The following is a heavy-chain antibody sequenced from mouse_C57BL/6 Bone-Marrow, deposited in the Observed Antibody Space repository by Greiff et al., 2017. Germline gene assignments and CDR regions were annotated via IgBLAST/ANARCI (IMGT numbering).Heavy chain of an antibody. CDR2: IYPRDGSA. V-gene: IGHV1-85*01. D-gene: IGHD1-1*01. Sequence: QVQLQQSGPELVKPGASVKLSCKASGYTFTSYDINWVKQRPGQGLGWIGWIYPRDGSAKSNEKFKGKATLTVDTSSITAYMELQSLTSEDSAFYFCSRLEFDGSIGDWYFDVWGPGTTVTVSS. J-gene: IGHJ1*01. CDR3: SRLEFDGSIGDWYFDV. CDR1: GYTFTSYD.